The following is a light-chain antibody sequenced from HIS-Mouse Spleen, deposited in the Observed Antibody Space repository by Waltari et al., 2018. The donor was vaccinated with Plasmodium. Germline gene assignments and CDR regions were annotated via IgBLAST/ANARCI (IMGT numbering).Light chain of an antibody. Sequence: DIQMTQSPSSLSASVGDRVTITCMARQDINNYLNWYQQKPGKAPKLLIYDASNLETGVPSRFSGSGSGTDFTFTISSLQPEDIATYYCQQYDNLPLTFGGGTK. CDR1: QDINNY. V-gene: IGKV1-33*01. J-gene: IGKJ4*01. CDR3: QQYDNLPLT. CDR2: DAS.